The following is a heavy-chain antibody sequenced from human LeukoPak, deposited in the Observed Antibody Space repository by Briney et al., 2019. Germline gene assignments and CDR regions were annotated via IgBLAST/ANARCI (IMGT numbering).Heavy chain of an antibody. Sequence: PGGSLRLSCAASGFTFSSYEMNWVRQAPGKGLVWVSRINSDGSSTSYADSVKGRFTISRDNAKNTLYLQMNSLRAEDTAVYYCARRSVLGAFDIWGQGTMVTVSS. V-gene: IGHV3-74*01. D-gene: IGHD2-8*01. J-gene: IGHJ3*02. CDR2: INSDGSST. CDR3: ARRSVLGAFDI. CDR1: GFTFSSYE.